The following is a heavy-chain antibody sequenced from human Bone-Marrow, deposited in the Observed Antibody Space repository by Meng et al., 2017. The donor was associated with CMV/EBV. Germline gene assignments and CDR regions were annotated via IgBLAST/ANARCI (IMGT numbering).Heavy chain of an antibody. CDR1: GYTFTSYD. J-gene: IGHJ4*02. CDR3: ARARALYSSTFDY. Sequence: ASVKVSCKASGYTFTSYDINWVRQATGQGLEWMGWMNPNSGNTGYAQKFQGRVTITRNTSISTAYMELSSLRSEDTAVYYCARARALYSSTFDYWGQGTLVTVYS. D-gene: IGHD6-13*01. V-gene: IGHV1-8*03. CDR2: MNPNSGNT.